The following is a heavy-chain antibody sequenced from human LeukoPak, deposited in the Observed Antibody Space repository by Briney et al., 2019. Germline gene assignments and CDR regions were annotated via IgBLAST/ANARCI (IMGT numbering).Heavy chain of an antibody. J-gene: IGHJ5*02. Sequence: SETLSLTCTVSGGSISSYYWIWIRQPPGKGLEWIGYIYYSGSTNYNTSLKSRVTIPVDTSKNQFSLKLSSVTAADTAVYYCARNPLLYGVNWFDPWGQGTLVTVSS. D-gene: IGHD2-2*02. CDR3: ARNPLLYGVNWFDP. CDR2: IYYSGST. CDR1: GGSISSYY. V-gene: IGHV4-59*08.